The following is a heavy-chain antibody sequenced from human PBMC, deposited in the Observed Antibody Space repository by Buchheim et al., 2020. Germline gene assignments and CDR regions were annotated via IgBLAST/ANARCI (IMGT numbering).Heavy chain of an antibody. J-gene: IGHJ4*02. V-gene: IGHV4-61*01. CDR1: GGSVFSDSYY. CDR3: ARDPGGITATYYFDS. Sequence: QVQLQESGPGLVKPSETLSLTCTVSGGSVFSDSYYWHWIRQPPGKGLEWIGYISYSRRTSYNPSIKSRATLSLDSSKRHLSLKLSSVTAADTAVYFCARDPGGITATYYFDSWGQGTL. D-gene: IGHD3-10*01. CDR2: ISYSRRT.